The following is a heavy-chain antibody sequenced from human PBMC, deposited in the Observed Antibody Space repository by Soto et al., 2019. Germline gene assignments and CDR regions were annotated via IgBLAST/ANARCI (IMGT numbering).Heavy chain of an antibody. CDR1: GYTLTELS. Sequence: QVQLVQSGAEVKKPGASVKVSCKVSGYTLTELSMHWVRQAPGKGLEWMGGFDPEDGETIYAQKFQGRVTMTEDTSTDTAYMELSSLRSEDTAVYYCATELSGITGTTRLMEDDAFDIWGQGTMVTVSS. CDR3: ATELSGITGTTRLMEDDAFDI. D-gene: IGHD1-7*01. J-gene: IGHJ3*02. CDR2: FDPEDGET. V-gene: IGHV1-24*01.